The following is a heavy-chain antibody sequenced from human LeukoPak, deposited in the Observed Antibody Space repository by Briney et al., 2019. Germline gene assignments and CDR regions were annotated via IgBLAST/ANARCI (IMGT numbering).Heavy chain of an antibody. CDR3: ARDGSGGWWGSGVYHYYGMDV. CDR2: INHSGST. V-gene: IGHV4-34*01. D-gene: IGHD6-19*01. Sequence: ASETLSLTCAVYGGSFSGYYWSWIRQPPGKGLEWIGEINHSGSTNYNPSLKSRVTISVDTSKNQFSLKLSSVTAEDTAVYYCARDGSGGWWGSGVYHYYGMDVWGQGTTVSVSS. J-gene: IGHJ6*02. CDR1: GGSFSGYY.